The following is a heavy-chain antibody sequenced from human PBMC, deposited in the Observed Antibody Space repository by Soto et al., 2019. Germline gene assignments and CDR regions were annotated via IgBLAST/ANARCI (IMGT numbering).Heavy chain of an antibody. J-gene: IGHJ4*02. D-gene: IGHD5-12*01. CDR3: ARGQEGIVATH. V-gene: IGHV4-34*01. CDR2: IKDGGST. CDR1: GGSLSGYY. Sequence: QVQLQQWGAGLLKPSETLSLTCAVNGGSLSGYYWSWIRQPPGKGLEWIGEIKDGGSTNYSPSLRGRVTISADTSKNQCSLRLNSVTAADTAVYFCARGQEGIVATHLDQGTLVTVYS.